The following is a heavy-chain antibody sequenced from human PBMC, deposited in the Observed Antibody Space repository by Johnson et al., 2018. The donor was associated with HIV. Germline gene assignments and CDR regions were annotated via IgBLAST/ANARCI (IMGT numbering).Heavy chain of an antibody. CDR2: IGKVSDT. CDR3: ARESRDGPNLRAFDI. J-gene: IGHJ3*02. Sequence: ASGVTISDSYMSWIRQAPGKGLEWVSAIGKVSDTYYSDSVKGRFSMSRENVKNSLYLQMNNLRAGDTAVYFCARESRDGPNLRAFDIWGQGTTVIVSS. D-gene: IGHD5-24*01. V-gene: IGHV3-13*01. CDR1: GVTISDSY.